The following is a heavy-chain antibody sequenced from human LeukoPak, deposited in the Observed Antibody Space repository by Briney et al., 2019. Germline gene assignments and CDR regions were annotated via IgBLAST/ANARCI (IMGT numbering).Heavy chain of an antibody. Sequence: SETLSLTCAVSGGSITNSNWWSWVRQPPGKGLEWIGEINHSGSTNYNPSLKSRVTISVDTSKNQFSLKLSSVTAADTAVYYCARGVGSSWYWYFDLWGRGTLVTVSS. J-gene: IGHJ2*01. V-gene: IGHV4-4*02. CDR2: INHSGST. CDR3: ARGVGSSWYWYFDL. D-gene: IGHD6-13*01. CDR1: GGSITNSNW.